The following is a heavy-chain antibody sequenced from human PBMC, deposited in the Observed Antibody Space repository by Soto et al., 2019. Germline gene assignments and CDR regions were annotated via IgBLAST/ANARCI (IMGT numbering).Heavy chain of an antibody. CDR1: GYSFTSHW. V-gene: IGHV5-51*01. Sequence: GESLKISCKGSGYSFTSHWIGWVRQMPGKGLEWMGIVYPGDSDPRYSPSFQGQVTISADKSISTAYLQWSGLKASDTAMYYCASSPYGDVDYWGQGTLVTVSS. D-gene: IGHD4-17*01. CDR2: VYPGDSDP. CDR3: ASSPYGDVDY. J-gene: IGHJ4*02.